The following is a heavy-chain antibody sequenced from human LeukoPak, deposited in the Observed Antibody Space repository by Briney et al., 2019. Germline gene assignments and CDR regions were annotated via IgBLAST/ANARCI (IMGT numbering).Heavy chain of an antibody. V-gene: IGHV1-3*01. Sequence: ASVKVSCKASGYTFTSYAMHWVRQAPGQRLEWMGWINADSGYTKYLQRFQGRVTFTRDTSASTVYMELSSLRSEDTALYYCAREGPMVRGVIRYYTMDVWGQGTTVTVSS. CDR3: AREGPMVRGVIRYYTMDV. J-gene: IGHJ6*02. CDR2: INADSGYT. D-gene: IGHD3-10*01. CDR1: GYTFTSYA.